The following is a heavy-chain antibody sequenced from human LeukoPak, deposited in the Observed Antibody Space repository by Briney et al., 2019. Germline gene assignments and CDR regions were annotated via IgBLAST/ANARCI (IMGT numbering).Heavy chain of an antibody. Sequence: SETLSLTCVVSGGSVSGYYWGWIRQPPGRGLEWIGYVYYSGSTNYNPSFKSRITISVDTSRSQFSLQLSSVTAADTAVHYCARIHRYCSGGACYVLDNWGQGTLVAVSS. D-gene: IGHD2-15*01. J-gene: IGHJ4*02. CDR2: VYYSGST. V-gene: IGHV4-59*02. CDR1: GGSVSGYY. CDR3: ARIHRYCSGGACYVLDN.